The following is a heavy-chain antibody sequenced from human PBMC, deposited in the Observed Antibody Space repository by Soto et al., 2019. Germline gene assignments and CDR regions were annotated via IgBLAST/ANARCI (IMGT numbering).Heavy chain of an antibody. D-gene: IGHD5-12*01. CDR1: CGSFSSGAYY. J-gene: IGHJ3*02. V-gene: IGHV4-31*03. CDR2: IYYSGST. Sequence: LSLTCTVSCGSFSSGAYYWTWIRQRPGKGLEWIGYIYYSGSTYYSPSLKSRLSISLDTSKNQFSLRLSSVTAADTAMYYCARARLRAVYAFDIWGQGTMVTVSS. CDR3: ARARLRAVYAFDI.